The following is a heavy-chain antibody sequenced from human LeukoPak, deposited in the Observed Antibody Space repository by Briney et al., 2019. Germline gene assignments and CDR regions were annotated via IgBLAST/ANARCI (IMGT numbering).Heavy chain of an antibody. D-gene: IGHD6-13*01. Sequence: GGSLRLSCAASGFTFSSYWTRWVRQAPGKGLEWVANIKEDGSEKYYVDSVKGRFTISRDNAKNSLYLQMNSLRAEDTAVYYCAGRAAAGSYFDYWGQGTLVTVSS. J-gene: IGHJ4*02. CDR3: AGRAAAGSYFDY. CDR1: GFTFSSYW. V-gene: IGHV3-7*01. CDR2: IKEDGSEK.